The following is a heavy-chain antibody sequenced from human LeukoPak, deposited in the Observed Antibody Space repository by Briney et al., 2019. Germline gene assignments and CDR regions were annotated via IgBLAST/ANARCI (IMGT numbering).Heavy chain of an antibody. V-gene: IGHV3-30*03. CDR2: ISYDGGNK. D-gene: IGHD1-26*01. Sequence: TGGSLRLSCAASGFTFSNYGVHWVRQAPGKGLEWVAVISYDGGNKYFADSVKGRFTISRDNSKNTLYLQMNSLRPEDTAVYYCARGSIVGARGLGDYWGQGTLVTVSS. CDR3: ARGSIVGARGLGDY. J-gene: IGHJ4*02. CDR1: GFTFSNYG.